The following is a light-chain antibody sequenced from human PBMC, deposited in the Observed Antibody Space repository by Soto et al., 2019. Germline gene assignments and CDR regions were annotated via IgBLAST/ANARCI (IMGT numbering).Light chain of an antibody. J-gene: IGLJ1*01. CDR2: NVS. CDR1: TSDFNYYNS. Sequence: QSVLTQPASVSGSPGQSITISCTGTTSDFNYYNSVSWYQHHPGQAPKLMIYNVSNRPSGVSYRFSGSKSGNTASLTISGLQAEDEADYYCTSYKSSTTYFFGTGTKVTV. V-gene: IGLV2-14*03. CDR3: TSYKSSTTYF.